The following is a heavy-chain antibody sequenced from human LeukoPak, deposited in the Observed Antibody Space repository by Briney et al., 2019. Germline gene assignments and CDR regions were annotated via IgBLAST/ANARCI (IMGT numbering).Heavy chain of an antibody. D-gene: IGHD1-1*01. J-gene: IGHJ4*02. V-gene: IGHV3-23*01. CDR1: GFTFSSYA. CDR3: AKDQRGTLSSRGPFEY. CDR2: ISGNGDIT. Sequence: PGGSLRLSCAASGFTFSSYAMSWVRQAPEKGLEWVSAISGNGDITYYADTVKGRFSGSRDNSKNTLYLQLNSLRAEDTAVYYCAKDQRGTLSSRGPFEYWGQGTLVTVSS.